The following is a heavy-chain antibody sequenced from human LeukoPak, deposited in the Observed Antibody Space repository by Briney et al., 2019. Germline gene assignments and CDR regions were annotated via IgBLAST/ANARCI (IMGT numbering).Heavy chain of an antibody. CDR1: VFTPIRNA. V-gene: IGHV3-23*01. Sequence: PGGCLRLACAAPVFTPIRNAMSWGRQAPAWVLGWVSAISGSGGSTYCADSVKGRFTIPRDNSRNTLYLQMNSLRAEDTAVYYCAKEDGDYLVDVWGKGTTVTVSS. CDR3: AKEDGDYLVDV. CDR2: ISGSGGST. J-gene: IGHJ6*04. D-gene: IGHD4-17*01.